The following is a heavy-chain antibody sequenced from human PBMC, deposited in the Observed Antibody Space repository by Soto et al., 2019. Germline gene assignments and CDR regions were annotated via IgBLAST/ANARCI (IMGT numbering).Heavy chain of an antibody. CDR3: ASDRGTLRYYYYGMDV. D-gene: IGHD3-16*01. CDR2: ISYDGSNK. CDR1: GFTFSSYA. V-gene: IGHV3-30-3*01. J-gene: IGHJ6*02. Sequence: QVQLVESGGGVVQPGRSLRLSCAASGFTFSSYAMHWVRQAPGKGLEWVAVISYDGSNKYYADSVKGRFTISRDNSKNTLYLQMNSLRAEDTAVYYCASDRGTLRYYYYGMDVWGQGTTVTVSS.